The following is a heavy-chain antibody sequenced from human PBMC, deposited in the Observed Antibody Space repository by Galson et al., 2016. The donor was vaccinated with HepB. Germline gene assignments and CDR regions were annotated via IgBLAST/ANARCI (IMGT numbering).Heavy chain of an antibody. CDR2: ISGSGANT. CDR1: GFTFSNYA. D-gene: IGHD6-13*01. V-gene: IGHV3-23*01. CDR3: ARYSNSWAPFDY. J-gene: IGHJ4*02. Sequence: SLRLSCAASGFTFSNYAMTWVRQAPGKGLEWVSGISGSGANTHYANAVKGRFTISRDNSNNTLYLQMNSLRAEDPALYFCARYSNSWAPFDYWGQGRLVTVSS.